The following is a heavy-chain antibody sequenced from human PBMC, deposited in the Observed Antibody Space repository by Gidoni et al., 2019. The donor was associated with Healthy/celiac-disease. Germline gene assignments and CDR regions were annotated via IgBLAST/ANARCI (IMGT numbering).Heavy chain of an antibody. J-gene: IGHJ5*02. V-gene: IGHV3-30*18. D-gene: IGHD6-13*01. Sequence: QVQLVESGGGVVQPGRSLRLSCAASGFTFSSYGMHWVRQAPGKGLEWVAGISYDGSNKYYADSVKGRFTISRDNSKNTLYLQMNSLRAEDTAVYYCAKESDSSSWYSLYNWFDPWGQGTLVTVSS. CDR3: AKESDSSSWYSLYNWFDP. CDR2: ISYDGSNK. CDR1: GFTFSSYG.